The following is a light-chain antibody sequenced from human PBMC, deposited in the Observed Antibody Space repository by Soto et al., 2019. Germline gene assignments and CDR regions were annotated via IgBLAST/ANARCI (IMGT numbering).Light chain of an antibody. CDR3: TSFTIVSTLV. CDR2: EVS. V-gene: IGLV2-14*01. CDR1: MRDVGAYNL. Sequence: QSVLTQPASVSGSPGQSITISCAGTMRDVGAYNLVSWYQQHPGRVPQLIIYEVSNRPSGVSDRFSGSKSGNTASLTISGLQPEDEADYYCTSFTIVSTLVFGGGTKLTVL. J-gene: IGLJ3*02.